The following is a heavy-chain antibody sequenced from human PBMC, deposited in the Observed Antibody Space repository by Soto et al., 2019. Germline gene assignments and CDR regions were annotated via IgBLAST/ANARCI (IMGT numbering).Heavy chain of an antibody. Sequence: EVQLLESGGGLVQPGGSLRLSCAASGFTFTTYAMSWVRQAPGKGLEWVSDISGSGGVTYYADSVKGRFTVSRDNFKNTLYLQMNSLRAEDTAMYYCAKESFTVPLSQFDYWGQGTLVTVSS. D-gene: IGHD4-17*01. CDR2: ISGSGGVT. V-gene: IGHV3-23*01. CDR3: AKESFTVPLSQFDY. CDR1: GFTFTTYA. J-gene: IGHJ4*02.